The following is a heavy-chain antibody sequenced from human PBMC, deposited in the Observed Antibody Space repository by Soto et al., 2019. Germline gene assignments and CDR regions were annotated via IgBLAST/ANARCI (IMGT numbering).Heavy chain of an antibody. V-gene: IGHV4-59*01. CDR1: GGSISSYY. J-gene: IGHJ4*02. CDR3: ARPLAGYYFDY. Sequence: SETLSLTCTVSGGSISSYYWSWIRQPPGKGLEWIGYIYYSGSTNYNPSLKSRVTISVDTSKNQFSLKLSSVTAADTAVYYCARPLAGYYFDYWGQGTLVTVSS. D-gene: IGHD3-9*01. CDR2: IYYSGST.